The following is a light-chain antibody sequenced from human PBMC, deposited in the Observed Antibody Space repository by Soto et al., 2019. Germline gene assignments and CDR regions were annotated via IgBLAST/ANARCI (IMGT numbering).Light chain of an antibody. Sequence: EIVLTQSPGTLSLSPGERVTLSCRASQSVSSNYLAWYQQKPGQAPRLIIYATSSRATGIPDRFSGSGSGTDFTLTIKSLEPEDFAVYYCQQYGNSSRYSFGQGTRLEIK. CDR3: QQYGNSSRYS. J-gene: IGKJ2*03. CDR1: QSVSSNY. V-gene: IGKV3-20*01. CDR2: ATS.